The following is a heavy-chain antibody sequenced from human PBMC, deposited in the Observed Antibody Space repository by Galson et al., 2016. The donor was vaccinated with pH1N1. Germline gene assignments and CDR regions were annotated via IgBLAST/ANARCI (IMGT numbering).Heavy chain of an antibody. CDR1: GFTFSRHS. V-gene: IGHV3-48*01. J-gene: IGHJ3*02. CDR2: ISGKSYTK. Sequence: SLRLSCAGSGFTFSRHSINWVRQAPGKGLEWVSYISGKSYTKYYADSLKDRLSISRDNVKNSVYLQIDSLRAEDTAVYYCARERYSGTFYDAYDIWGQGTMVTVSS. D-gene: IGHD1-26*01. CDR3: ARERYSGTFYDAYDI.